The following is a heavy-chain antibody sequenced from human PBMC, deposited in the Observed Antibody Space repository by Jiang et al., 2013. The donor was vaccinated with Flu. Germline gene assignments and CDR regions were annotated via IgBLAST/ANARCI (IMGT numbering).Heavy chain of an antibody. V-gene: IGHV1-2*02. D-gene: IGHD3-22*01. Sequence: SVKVSCKASGYTFTGYYMHWVRQAPGQGLEWMGWINPNSGGTNYAQKFQGRVTMTRDTSISTAYMELSRLRSDDTAVYYCASSSYYDSSGSEPWFDPWGQGTLVTVSS. CDR2: INPNSGGT. CDR1: GYTFTGYY. J-gene: IGHJ5*02. CDR3: ASSSYYDSSGSEPWFDP.